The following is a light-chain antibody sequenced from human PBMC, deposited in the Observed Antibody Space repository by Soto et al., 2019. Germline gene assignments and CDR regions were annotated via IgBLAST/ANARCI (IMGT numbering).Light chain of an antibody. CDR3: LQGYNSPWT. CDR2: AGS. Sequence: AIEMTQSPSSLSSSVGDRVTITCRASQGISNDLVWYQQEPGKAPQLLIYAGSCLQSGVPSRFSGSGSGTDFTLTIISLQPEDFATYYRLQGYNSPWTFGQGTKVEIK. CDR1: QGISND. V-gene: IGKV1-6*01. J-gene: IGKJ1*01.